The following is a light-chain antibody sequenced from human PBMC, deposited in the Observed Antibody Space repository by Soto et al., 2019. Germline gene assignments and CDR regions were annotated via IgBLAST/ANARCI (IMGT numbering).Light chain of an antibody. Sequence: QSVLTQPPSVSGAPGQRVTISCTGSSSNIGARYDVHWYQQLPGTAPKLLIYENDNRPSGVPDRFSGSKSGTSASLAITGLQAEDEADYYCQSYDSSLSGSIFGGGTKLTVL. CDR2: END. CDR1: SSNIGARYD. J-gene: IGLJ2*01. V-gene: IGLV1-40*01. CDR3: QSYDSSLSGSI.